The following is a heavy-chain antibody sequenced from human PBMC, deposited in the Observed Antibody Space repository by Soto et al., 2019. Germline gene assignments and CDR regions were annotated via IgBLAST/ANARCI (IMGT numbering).Heavy chain of an antibody. CDR1: GFTFSTYG. V-gene: IGHV3-48*02. J-gene: IGHJ4*02. CDR2: ISSSSTTI. D-gene: IGHD5-18*01. CDR3: ACYHDTSIGGY. Sequence: EVQLVESGGGLVQSGGSLRLSCAASGFTFSTYGMNWVRQAPGNGLELVSYISSSSTTIYYAASVKGRFTVYRDNAKHSLYLHMNSLRDEDTVVYYCACYHDTSIGGYWGQGTLVTVSS.